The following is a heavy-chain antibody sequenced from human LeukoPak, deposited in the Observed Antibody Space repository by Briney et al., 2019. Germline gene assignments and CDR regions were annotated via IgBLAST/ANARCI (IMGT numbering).Heavy chain of an antibody. CDR1: GFAFSAYW. J-gene: IGHJ4*02. Sequence: GGSLRLSCAASGFAFSAYWMHWVRQAPGKGLEWVARINEDATTISYADSVKGRFTISKDDSKNTLYLQMNSLRAEDTAVYYCAKDQDPYSGSYDYFDYWGQGTLVTVSS. V-gene: IGHV3-74*01. D-gene: IGHD1-26*01. CDR3: AKDQDPYSGSYDYFDY. CDR2: INEDATTI.